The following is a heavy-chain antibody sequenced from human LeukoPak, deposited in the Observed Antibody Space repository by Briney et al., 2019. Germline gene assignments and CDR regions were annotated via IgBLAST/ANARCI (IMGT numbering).Heavy chain of an antibody. CDR3: ARHRGGGGYHYMDV. CDR2: ILHSGYT. Sequence: SDTLSLTCTVSGGSLGRSNTYWGWIRQTPGKGLEWLGTILHSGYTYNNPSLKSRVTMSVDSSKNQFSLSLSSVTAADTAVYFCARHRGGGGYHYMDVWGKGTTV. D-gene: IGHD2-21*01. V-gene: IGHV4-39*01. CDR1: GGSLGRSNTY. J-gene: IGHJ6*03.